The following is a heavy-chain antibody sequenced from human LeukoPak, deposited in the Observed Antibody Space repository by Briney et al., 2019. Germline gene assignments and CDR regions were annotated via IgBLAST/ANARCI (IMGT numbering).Heavy chain of an antibody. CDR3: ARETTGFDY. V-gene: IGHV3-48*01. CDR2: ISSSSTTI. D-gene: IGHD4-11*01. CDR1: GFTFSSYN. J-gene: IGHJ4*02. Sequence: PGGSLRLSCAASGFTFSSYNINWVRQAPGQGLEWVSYISSSSTTIYYADSVKGRFTISRDDVKNSLYLQMNSLRAEDTAVYYCARETTGFDYWGQGTLVTVSS.